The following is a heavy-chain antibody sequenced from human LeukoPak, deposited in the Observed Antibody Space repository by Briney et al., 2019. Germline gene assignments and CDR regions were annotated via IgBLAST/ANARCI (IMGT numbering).Heavy chain of an antibody. CDR1: GYTFTGYY. CDR3: ATSLTNSNEIDY. D-gene: IGHD1-20*01. V-gene: IGHV1-2*02. J-gene: IGHJ4*02. CDR2: ISPNSGGT. Sequence: GASVKVSCTASGYTFTGYYMHWVRQAPGQGLEWMGWISPNSGGTNYAQTVQGRVTMTRDTSISTVYMELSRLRADDTAVYYCATSLTNSNEIDYWGQGTLVTVSS.